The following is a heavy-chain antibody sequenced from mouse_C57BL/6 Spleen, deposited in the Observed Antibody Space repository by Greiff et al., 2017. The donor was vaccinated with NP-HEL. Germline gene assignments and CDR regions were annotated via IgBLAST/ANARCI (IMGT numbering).Heavy chain of an antibody. V-gene: IGHV5-9-1*02. CDR2: ISSGGDYI. D-gene: IGHD1-1*01. J-gene: IGHJ4*01. CDR1: GFTFSSYA. Sequence: EVQLMESGEGLVKPGGSLKLSCAASGFTFSSYAMSWVRQTPEKRLEWVAYISSGGDYIYYADTVKGRFTISRDNARNTLYLQMSSLKSEDTAMYYCTREDYYGSSYCAMDYWGQGTSVTVPS. CDR3: TREDYYGSSYCAMDY.